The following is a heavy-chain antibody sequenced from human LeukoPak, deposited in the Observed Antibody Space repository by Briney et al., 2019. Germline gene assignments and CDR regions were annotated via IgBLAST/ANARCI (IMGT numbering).Heavy chain of an antibody. CDR2: ISYDGSNK. V-gene: IGHV3-30*18. CDR3: AKSQRPYAIYGMDV. Sequence: GGSLRLSCAASGFTFSTYGMHWVRQAPGKGLEWVAVISYDGSNKYYADSVKGRFTISRDNAKNSLYLQMNSLRAEDTALYYCAKSQRPYAIYGMDVWGQGTTVTVSS. J-gene: IGHJ6*02. D-gene: IGHD2-2*01. CDR1: GFTFSTYG.